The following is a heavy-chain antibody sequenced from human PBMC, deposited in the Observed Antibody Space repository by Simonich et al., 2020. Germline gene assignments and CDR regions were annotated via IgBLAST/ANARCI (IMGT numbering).Heavy chain of an antibody. D-gene: IGHD2-21*01. CDR3: ARNGLVGILKAFDI. J-gene: IGHJ3*02. CDR2: INPNRGGT. CDR1: GYTFTGYY. Sequence: QVQLVQSGAEVKKPGASVKVSCKASGYTFTGYYMHWVRQAPGQGLEWMGWINPNRGGTNNAQKVQGRVTMTRDTSISTAYMELSRLRSDDTAVYYCARNGLVGILKAFDIWGQGTMVTVSS. V-gene: IGHV1-2*02.